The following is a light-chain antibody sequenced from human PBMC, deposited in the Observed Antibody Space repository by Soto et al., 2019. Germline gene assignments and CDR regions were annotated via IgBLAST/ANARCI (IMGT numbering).Light chain of an antibody. V-gene: IGKV3-11*01. CDR3: QQRNNWPLT. J-gene: IGKJ1*01. CDR1: QSISRD. Sequence: ETVLTQSPATLSLSPGERETHSCRASQSISRDLAWYQQKPGQPPRLLICDVSNRATGVPARFSGSVSGTDFIHTISSLEPEDFAVYYCQQRNNWPLTFGQGTKV. CDR2: DVS.